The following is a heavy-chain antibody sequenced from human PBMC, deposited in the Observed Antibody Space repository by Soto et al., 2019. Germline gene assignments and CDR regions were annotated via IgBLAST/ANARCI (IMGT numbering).Heavy chain of an antibody. CDR1: GYTFTSYG. J-gene: IGHJ6*02. D-gene: IGHD6-13*01. CDR3: ARAAGTGIWYYGMDV. Sequence: GAPVKVSCKASGYTFTSYGISWVRQAPGQGLEWMGWISAYNGNTNYAQKLQGRVTMTTDTSTSTAYMELRSLRSDDTAVYYCARAAGTGIWYYGMDVWGQGTTVTVAS. CDR2: ISAYNGNT. V-gene: IGHV1-18*04.